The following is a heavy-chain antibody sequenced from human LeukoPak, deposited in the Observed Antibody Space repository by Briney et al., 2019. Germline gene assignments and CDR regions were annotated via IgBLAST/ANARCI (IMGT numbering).Heavy chain of an antibody. CDR1: GYIFTSYY. J-gene: IGHJ3*02. CDR2: ISPSGGSI. V-gene: IGHV1-46*01. CDR3: ARGRNYYDSSRYYYEGDAFDI. Sequence: ASVKVSCKASGYIFTSYYMYWVRQAPGQGLEWMGIISPSGGSIRYAQKFQGRVTMTRDTSTSTVYMELSSLRSEDTAVYYCARGRNYYDSSRYYYEGDAFDIWGQGTMVIVSS. D-gene: IGHD3-22*01.